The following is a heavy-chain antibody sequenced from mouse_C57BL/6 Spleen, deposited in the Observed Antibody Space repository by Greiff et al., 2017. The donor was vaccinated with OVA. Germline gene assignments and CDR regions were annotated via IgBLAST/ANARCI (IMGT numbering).Heavy chain of an antibody. CDR2: ISYDGSN. J-gene: IGHJ1*03. V-gene: IGHV3-6*01. CDR1: GYSITSGYY. D-gene: IGHD1-1*01. Sequence: EESGPGLVKPSQSLSLTCSVTGYSITSGYYWNWIRQFPGNKLEWMGYISYDGSNNYNPSLKNRISITRDTSKNQFFLKLNSVTTEDTATYYCARYYYYGSSYVWYFDVWGTGTTVTVSS. CDR3: ARYYYYGSSYVWYFDV.